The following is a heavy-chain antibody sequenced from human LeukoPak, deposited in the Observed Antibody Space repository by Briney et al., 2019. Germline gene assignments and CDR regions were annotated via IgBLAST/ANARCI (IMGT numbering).Heavy chain of an antibody. CDR2: IIPIFGTA. D-gene: IGHD3-10*01. V-gene: IGHV1-69*01. Sequence: ASVKVSCKASGGTFSSYATSWVRQAPGQGLEWMGGIIPIFGTANYAQKFQGRVTITADESTSTAYMELSSLRSEDTAVYYCVLNSRMVRDDAFDIWGQGTMVTVSS. CDR1: GGTFSSYA. J-gene: IGHJ3*02. CDR3: VLNSRMVRDDAFDI.